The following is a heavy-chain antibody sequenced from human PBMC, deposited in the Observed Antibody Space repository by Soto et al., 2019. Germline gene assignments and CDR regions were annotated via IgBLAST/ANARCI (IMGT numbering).Heavy chain of an antibody. V-gene: IGHV1-18*04. J-gene: IGHJ6*02. D-gene: IGHD4-4*01. CDR1: GYTFTNYG. CDR3: ARDVPFTVASSERPNYYHGMDV. Sequence: GASVKVSCKASGYTFTNYGISWVRQAPGQGLEWMGWISAYNGNTNYPQKVQGRVTMTTDTSTSTAFMELRSLRSDDTAVYFCARDVPFTVASSERPNYYHGMDVWGQGTTVTVSS. CDR2: ISAYNGNT.